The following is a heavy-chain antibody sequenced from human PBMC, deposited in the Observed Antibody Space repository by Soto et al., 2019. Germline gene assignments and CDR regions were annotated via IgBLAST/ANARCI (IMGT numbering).Heavy chain of an antibody. D-gene: IGHD2-2*01. V-gene: IGHV3-30-3*01. Sequence: PLRLSCAASGFTFSSYAMHWVRQAPGKGLEWVAVISYDGSNKYYADSVKGRFTISRDNSKNTLYLQMNSLRAEDTAVYYCAREETIPAAYSSYYGMDVWGQGTTVTVSS. CDR1: GFTFSSYA. CDR3: AREETIPAAYSSYYGMDV. CDR2: ISYDGSNK. J-gene: IGHJ6*02.